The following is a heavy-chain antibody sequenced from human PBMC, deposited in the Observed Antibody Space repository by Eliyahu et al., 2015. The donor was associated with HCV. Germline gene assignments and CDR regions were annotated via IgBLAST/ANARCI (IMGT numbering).Heavy chain of an antibody. CDR2: IIPIXGTA. Sequence: QVQLVQSGAEXKKPGSSVKVSCKASGXTFSSXXISWVRQAPGQGLAWMGGIIPIXGTANYAQKFQGRVTITADESTSTAYMELSSLRSEDTAVYYCAREHIAAERSFDYWGQGTLVTVSS. CDR3: AREHIAAERSFDY. D-gene: IGHD6-13*01. V-gene: IGHV1-69*01. J-gene: IGHJ4*02. CDR1: GXTFSSXX.